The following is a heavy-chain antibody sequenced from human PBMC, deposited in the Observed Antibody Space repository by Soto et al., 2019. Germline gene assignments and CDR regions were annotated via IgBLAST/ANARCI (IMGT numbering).Heavy chain of an antibody. D-gene: IGHD2-2*03. V-gene: IGHV3-33*01. CDR1: GFTFSSYG. CDR3: AIDLSVWIIEY. Sequence: QVQLVESGGGVVQPGRSLRLSCAASGFTFSSYGMHWVRQAPGKGLEWVAVIWYDGSNKYYADSVKGRFTISRDNSKNTLYLQMNSLRAEDTAVYYCAIDLSVWIIEYWGQGTLVTVSS. CDR2: IWYDGSNK. J-gene: IGHJ4*02.